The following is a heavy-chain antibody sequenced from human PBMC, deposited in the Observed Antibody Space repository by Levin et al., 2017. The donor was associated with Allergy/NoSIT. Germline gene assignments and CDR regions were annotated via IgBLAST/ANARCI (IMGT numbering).Heavy chain of an antibody. CDR2: IWYDGSKE. J-gene: IGHJ4*02. D-gene: IGHD3-9*01. Sequence: PGESLKISCAASGFAFSALGMHWVRQAPGKGLEWVALIWYDGSKEYYADSVKGRFTISRDNSKNTVSLDMNSLRAEDTAVYYCARGSYYDILTGGFDYWGQGTLVTVSS. V-gene: IGHV3-33*01. CDR1: GFAFSALG. CDR3: ARGSYYDILTGGFDY.